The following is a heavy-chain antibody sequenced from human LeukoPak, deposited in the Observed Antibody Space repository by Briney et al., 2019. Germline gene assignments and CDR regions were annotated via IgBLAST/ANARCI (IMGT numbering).Heavy chain of an antibody. J-gene: IGHJ4*02. V-gene: IGHV3-23*01. Sequence: GGSLRLSCAASGFTFSSYAMSWVRQAPGKGLEWVSAISGGGGSTYYADSVRGRFTISRDNSKNTVYLQLNSLRAGDTAIYYCTKDRRGPAAGTWYFDSWGQGTLVTVSS. CDR3: TKDRRGPAAGTWYFDS. D-gene: IGHD6-13*01. CDR1: GFTFSSYA. CDR2: ISGGGGST.